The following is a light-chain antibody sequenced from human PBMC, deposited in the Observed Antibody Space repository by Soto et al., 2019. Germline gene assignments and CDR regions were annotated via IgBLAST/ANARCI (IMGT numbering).Light chain of an antibody. CDR3: SSYGGSNNRYV. V-gene: IGLV2-8*01. J-gene: IGLJ1*01. CDR2: EVT. CDR1: SSDVGGYNF. Sequence: QPALTQPPSASGSPGQSVTISCTGTSSDVGGYNFVSWYQQHPGKVPKLIIYEVTKRPSGVPDRFSGSKSGNTASLTVSGLQAEDEADYYCSSYGGSNNRYVFGTGTKLTVL.